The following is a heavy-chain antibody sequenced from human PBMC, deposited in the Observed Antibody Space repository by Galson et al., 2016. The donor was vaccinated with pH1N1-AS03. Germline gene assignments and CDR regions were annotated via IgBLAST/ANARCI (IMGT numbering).Heavy chain of an antibody. D-gene: IGHD6-13*01. V-gene: IGHV3-23*01. CDR1: GFTFSSYG. J-gene: IGHJ4*02. CDR2: ISVTGGSI. CDR3: AKDRSSWPPGWGSVDS. Sequence: SLRLSCATSGFTFSSYGMTWVRQAPGKGLEWVSSISVTGGSIYYADSVKGRFTISRDHSKNTLYLQMSSLRAEDTAVYYCAKDRSSWPPGWGSVDSWGQGTLVTVSS.